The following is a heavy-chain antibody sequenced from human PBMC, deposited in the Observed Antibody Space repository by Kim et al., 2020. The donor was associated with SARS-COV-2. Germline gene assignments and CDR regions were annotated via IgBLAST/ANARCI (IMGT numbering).Heavy chain of an antibody. CDR2: IIPIFGTA. D-gene: IGHD3-9*01. CDR3: ARGPYDILTGYYYYGMDV. J-gene: IGHJ6*02. V-gene: IGHV1-69*13. CDR1: GGTFSSYA. Sequence: SVKVSCKASGGTFSSYAISWVRQAPGQGLEWMGGIIPIFGTANYAQKFQGRVTITADESTSTAYMELSSLRSEDTAVYYCARGPYDILTGYYYYGMDVWGQGTTVTVSS.